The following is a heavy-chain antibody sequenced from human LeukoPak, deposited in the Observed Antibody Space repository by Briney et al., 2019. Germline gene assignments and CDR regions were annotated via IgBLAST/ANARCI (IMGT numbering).Heavy chain of an antibody. V-gene: IGHV3-23*01. J-gene: IGHJ4*02. Sequence: GGSLRLSCAASGFTLSSYAMTWVRQAPGKGLEWVSAISGSGGSTYYADSVKGRFTISRDNSKNTLYLQMNSLRAEDTAVYYCAKARGSGGRIDYWGQGTLVTVSS. CDR3: AKARGSGGRIDY. D-gene: IGHD2-15*01. CDR2: ISGSGGST. CDR1: GFTLSSYA.